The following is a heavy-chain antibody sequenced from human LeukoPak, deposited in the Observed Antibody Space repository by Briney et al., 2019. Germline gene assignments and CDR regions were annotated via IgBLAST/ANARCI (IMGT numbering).Heavy chain of an antibody. CDR2: INPNSGGT. D-gene: IGHD2-2*01. CDR3: AGGIVVVPAAPFDP. Sequence: GSSDQVPCMASRYTLTRYYMHCVRQAPGQTLDWLGWINPNSGGTNYAQKFQGRVTMTRDTSISTAYMELSRLRSDDTAVYYCAGGIVVVPAAPFDPWGQGTLVTVSS. CDR1: RYTLTRYY. V-gene: IGHV1-2*02. J-gene: IGHJ5*02.